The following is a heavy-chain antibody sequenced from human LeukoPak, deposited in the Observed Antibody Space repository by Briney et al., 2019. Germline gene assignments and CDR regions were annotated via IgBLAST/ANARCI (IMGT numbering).Heavy chain of an antibody. D-gene: IGHD5-12*01. Sequence: SVKVSCKASGGTFSSYAISWVRQTPGQGLEWMGRIIPILGIANYAQKFQGRVTITADKSTSTAYMELSSLRSEDTAVYYCARERAYSGYDLYDYWGQGTLVTVSS. CDR2: IIPILGIA. J-gene: IGHJ4*02. CDR3: ARERAYSGYDLYDY. CDR1: GGTFSSYA. V-gene: IGHV1-69*04.